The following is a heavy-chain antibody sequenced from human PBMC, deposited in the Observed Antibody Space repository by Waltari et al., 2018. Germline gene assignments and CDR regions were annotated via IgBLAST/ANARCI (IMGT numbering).Heavy chain of an antibody. J-gene: IGHJ6*03. D-gene: IGHD6-6*01. CDR2: IYYSGST. CDR1: GGSISSSSYY. V-gene: IGHV4-39*01. CDR3: ARLPYSSSHYYYYYMDV. Sequence: QLQLQESGPGLVKPSETLSLTCTVPGGSISSSSYYWGWIRQPPGKGLEWIGSIYYSGSTYYNPSLKSRVTISVDTSKNQFSLKLSSVTAADTAVYYCARLPYSSSHYYYYYMDVWGKGTTVTVSS.